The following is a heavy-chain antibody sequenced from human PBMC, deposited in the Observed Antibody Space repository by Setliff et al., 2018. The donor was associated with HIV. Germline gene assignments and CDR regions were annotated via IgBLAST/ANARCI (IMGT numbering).Heavy chain of an antibody. CDR2: IYYTGTT. D-gene: IGHD3-9*01. CDR1: RGSISRYY. V-gene: IGHV4-59*01. CDR3: ARDRPPSTVDMLDAFDI. J-gene: IGHJ3*02. Sequence: TLSLTCTVSRGSISRYYWSWIRQPPGKGLEWIGYIYYTGTTKYNPSLKSRVTMSVDTSKNQLSLKLSSLTAADTAVYYCARDRPPSTVDMLDAFDIWGQGTMVTVSS.